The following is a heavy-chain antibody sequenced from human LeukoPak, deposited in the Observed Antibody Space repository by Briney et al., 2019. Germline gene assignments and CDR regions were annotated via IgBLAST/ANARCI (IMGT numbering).Heavy chain of an antibody. J-gene: IGHJ4*02. CDR2: IKHSGST. Sequence: WETLSLPCAVYGGSFSGYYWGWLRQPPGKGLEWIGDIKHSGSTTYKPSLKSRDTISIDTSKNQFSLKLRSVTAADTAVYHCARVSGYSYGGNDDWGQGTLVTVSS. D-gene: IGHD5-18*01. CDR3: ARVSGYSYGGNDD. V-gene: IGHV4-34*01. CDR1: GGSFSGYY.